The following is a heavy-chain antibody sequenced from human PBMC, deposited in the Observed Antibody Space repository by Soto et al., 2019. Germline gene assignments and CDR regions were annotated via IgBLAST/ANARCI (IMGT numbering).Heavy chain of an antibody. CDR1: GFTFSSYS. V-gene: IGHV3-21*06. D-gene: IGHD3-10*01. CDR3: ARSSGGSGKLWNYYGMDV. Sequence: EVQLVESGGGLVKPGGSLRLSCAASGFTFSSYSMNWVRQAPGKGLEWVSSISSGSSYIYYADSVKGRFTISRDNAKNSPYLQMSSLRAEDTAVYYCARSSGGSGKLWNYYGMDVWGQGTTVTVSS. CDR2: ISSGSSYI. J-gene: IGHJ6*02.